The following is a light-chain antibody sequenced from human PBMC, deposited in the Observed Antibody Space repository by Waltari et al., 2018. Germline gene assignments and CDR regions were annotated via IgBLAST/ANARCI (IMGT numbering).Light chain of an antibody. Sequence: QSVLTQPPSVSAAPGQTVPISCSGSSPNIWSNYVSWYQHLPRTAPKVLIYNNNERPSGIPDRFSGSTSGTSATLVITGLQTGDEADYYCATWDTSLGDLWVFGGGTRLTVL. V-gene: IGLV1-51*01. CDR2: NNN. J-gene: IGLJ3*02. CDR1: SPNIWSNY. CDR3: ATWDTSLGDLWV.